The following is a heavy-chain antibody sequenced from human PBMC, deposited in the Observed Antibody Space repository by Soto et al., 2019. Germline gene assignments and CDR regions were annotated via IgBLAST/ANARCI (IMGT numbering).Heavy chain of an antibody. CDR1: GDNVNTFD. CDR2: MNPNSGNT. Sequence: ASVQVSCKDSGDNVNTFDIYWVRQATGHGLEWMGWMNPNSGNTGYAQELRGRVTMTRNTSNTTAYMELTSLTSDDTGVYYCAGGNFRYWGQGTLVTVSS. CDR3: AGGNFRY. J-gene: IGHJ4*02. V-gene: IGHV1-8*02.